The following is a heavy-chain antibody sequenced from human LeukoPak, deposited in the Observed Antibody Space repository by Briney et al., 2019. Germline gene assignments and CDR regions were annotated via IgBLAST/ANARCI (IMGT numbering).Heavy chain of an antibody. CDR3: ARDSGGYLEDSVAFDI. V-gene: IGHV1-2*02. CDR1: GYTFTGFY. D-gene: IGHD2-15*01. CDR2: INPNSGGT. J-gene: IGHJ3*02. Sequence: GASVKVSCKASGYTFTGFYIHWVRQAPGQGLEWMGWINPNSGGTNYAQKFQGRVTMTRDTSISTAYMELSRLRSDDTAVYYCARDSGGYLEDSVAFDIWGQGTMVTVSS.